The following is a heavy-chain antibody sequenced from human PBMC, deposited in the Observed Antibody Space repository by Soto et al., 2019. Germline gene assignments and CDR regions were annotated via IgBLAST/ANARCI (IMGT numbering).Heavy chain of an antibody. CDR2: ISANGQGI. D-gene: IGHD1-7*01. V-gene: IGHV3-23*01. CDR3: AKDRNYPRDQFHY. Sequence: PGWSLRLSCAASGFTFSTYALSLVRQAPGKGLEWVSDISANGQGIYYADSVRGRFTISRDNSKNTIFLHMDSLRAEDTAVYYCAKDRNYPRDQFHYWGQGTMVTVSS. CDR1: GFTFSTYA. J-gene: IGHJ4*02.